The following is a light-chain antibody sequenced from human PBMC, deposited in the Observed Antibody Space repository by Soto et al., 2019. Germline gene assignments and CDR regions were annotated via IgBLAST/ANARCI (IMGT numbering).Light chain of an antibody. CDR3: HQRQYWPPIT. CDR2: GAS. Sequence: EVVMTQSPATLSVSPVERVTLSCRSSQSVADNLAWFQQKPGQGPRLLIYGASTRATGIPDRFSGSGSGTDFTLTISSLEPEDFAVYYCHQRQYWPPITFGQGTRLEIK. V-gene: IGKV3D-15*01. J-gene: IGKJ5*01. CDR1: QSVADN.